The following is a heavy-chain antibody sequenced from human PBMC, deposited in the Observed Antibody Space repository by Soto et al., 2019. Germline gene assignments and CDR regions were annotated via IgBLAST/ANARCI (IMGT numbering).Heavy chain of an antibody. CDR1: GFTFSNYA. CDR3: AKDRRYCSGGSCYYFDY. J-gene: IGHJ4*02. CDR2: ISGSGGST. D-gene: IGHD2-15*01. V-gene: IGHV3-23*01. Sequence: PGRSLRLSCAASGFTFSNYAMSWIRQAQGKGLEWVSAISGSGGSTYYADSVKGRFTISRDNSKNTLYLQMNSLRAEDTAVYYCAKDRRYCSGGSCYYFDYWGQGTLVTVSS.